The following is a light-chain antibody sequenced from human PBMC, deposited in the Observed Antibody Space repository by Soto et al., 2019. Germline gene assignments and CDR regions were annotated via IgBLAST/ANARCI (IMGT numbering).Light chain of an antibody. CDR1: RGVSSA. J-gene: IGKJ5*01. CDR3: QHFQRDPFT. V-gene: IGKV1-13*02. Sequence: AIQLTQSPSSLSASVGDRVTITCRASRGVSSALAWYQQKPGKPPKVLIYDGSSLQSGVPLRFRGSGSGTEFTLTITGLQPVDFGTYYCQHFQRDPFTYGQGTRLEIK. CDR2: DGS.